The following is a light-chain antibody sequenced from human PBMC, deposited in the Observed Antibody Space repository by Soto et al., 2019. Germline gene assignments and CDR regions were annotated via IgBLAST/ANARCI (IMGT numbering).Light chain of an antibody. CDR3: QQRSNWHPDT. V-gene: IGKV3D-20*02. Sequence: EIELTHSPSSLSLSTGDRATLPCSASHSVSSNKLAWYQQKPGQAPRLLIYAASSRATGFPARFSGSGSGTEFTLTISSLQSEDFAVYYCQQRSNWHPDTFGQGTRLEIK. J-gene: IGKJ5*01. CDR1: HSVSSNK. CDR2: AAS.